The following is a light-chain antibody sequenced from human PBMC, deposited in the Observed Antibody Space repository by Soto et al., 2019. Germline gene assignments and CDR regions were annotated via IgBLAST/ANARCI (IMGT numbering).Light chain of an antibody. J-gene: IGKJ2*01. CDR1: QSVTSW. Sequence: DIQMTQSPSTLSASVGDRVSITCRASQSVTSWLAWFQQKPGQAPKLLIYDVSTLERGVPSRFSGSGSGTEFTLTISSLLTDDFATYYCQQYNGYPYTFGQGTKLEIK. V-gene: IGKV1-5*01. CDR3: QQYNGYPYT. CDR2: DVS.